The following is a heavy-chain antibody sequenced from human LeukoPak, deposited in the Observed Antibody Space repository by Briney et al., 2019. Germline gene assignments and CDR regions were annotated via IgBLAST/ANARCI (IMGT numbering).Heavy chain of an antibody. CDR1: RFTFTNAW. CDR3: ATDLGLTMIRGVIVH. CDR2: IKSKGDGETT. Sequence: PGGSLRLSCAASRFTFTNAWMTWVRRAPGKGLEWVGRIKSKGDGETTDYAAPVKGRFTMSRDDSKATLYLQLNSLKAEDTAVYYCATDLGLTMIRGVIVHWGQGALVTVYS. D-gene: IGHD3-10*01. J-gene: IGHJ4*02. V-gene: IGHV3-15*01.